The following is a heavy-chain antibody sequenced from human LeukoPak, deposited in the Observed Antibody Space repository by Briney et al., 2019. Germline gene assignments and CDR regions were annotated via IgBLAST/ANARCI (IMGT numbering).Heavy chain of an antibody. CDR2: IGSGT. CDR1: GFTFSSYA. V-gene: IGHV3-23*01. CDR3: TRLQIAVAGPNWFDP. Sequence: GGSLRLSCGASGFTFSSYAMSWVRQAPGKGLEWVSAIGSGTYYADSVKGRFTISRDNSKNTLYLQMNSLRAEDTAVYYCTRLQIAVAGPNWFDPWGQGTLVTVSS. J-gene: IGHJ5*02. D-gene: IGHD6-19*01.